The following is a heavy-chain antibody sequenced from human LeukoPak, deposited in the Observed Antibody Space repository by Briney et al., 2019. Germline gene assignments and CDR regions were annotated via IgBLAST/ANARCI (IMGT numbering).Heavy chain of an antibody. CDR3: ARVYSSSGYNWFDP. J-gene: IGHJ5*02. CDR2: INHSGST. V-gene: IGHV4-34*01. CDR1: GGSFSGYY. D-gene: IGHD6-6*01. Sequence: SETLSLTCAVYGGSFSGYYWSWIRQPPGKGLEWIGEINHSGSTNYNPSLKSRVTISIDTSKNQFSLKLCSVTAADTAVFYCARVYSSSGYNWFDPWGQGTLVTVSS.